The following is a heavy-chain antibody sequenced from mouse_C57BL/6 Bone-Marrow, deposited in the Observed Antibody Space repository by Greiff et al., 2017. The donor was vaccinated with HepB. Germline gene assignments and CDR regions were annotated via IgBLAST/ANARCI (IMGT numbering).Heavy chain of an antibody. V-gene: IGHV1-61*01. Sequence: QVQLQQPGAELVRPGSSVKLSCKASGYTFTSYWMDWVKQRPGQGLEWIGNIYPSDSETHYNQKFKDKATLTVDKSSSTAYMQLSSLTSEDSAVYYCACRGIYYYGSSLRWYFDVWGTGTTVTVSS. CDR1: GYTFTSYW. CDR2: IYPSDSET. CDR3: ACRGIYYYGSSLRWYFDV. J-gene: IGHJ1*03. D-gene: IGHD1-1*01.